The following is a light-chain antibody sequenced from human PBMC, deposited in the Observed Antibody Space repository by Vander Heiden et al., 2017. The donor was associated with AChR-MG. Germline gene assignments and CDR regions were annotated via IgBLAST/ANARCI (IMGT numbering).Light chain of an antibody. Sequence: QSVLTQPPSLPGAPGQRVTISCTASPSDLGPGHHVHWYQHLPGAAPKLLIYDNTTRPSGVPDRFSGSKSGTSASLAITGLQSEDEADYYCQAYDSSLTGGVFGGGTKLTVL. CDR3: QAYDSSLTGGV. J-gene: IGLJ3*02. CDR1: PSDLGPGHH. CDR2: DNT. V-gene: IGLV1-40*01.